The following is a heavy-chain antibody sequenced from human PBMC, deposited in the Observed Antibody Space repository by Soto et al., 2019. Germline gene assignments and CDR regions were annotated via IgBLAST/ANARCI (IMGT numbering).Heavy chain of an antibody. V-gene: IGHV1-2*02. CDR2: IKPNSGVR. J-gene: IGHJ6*02. CDR3: ARDASIRDVYYYYGLDI. CDR1: GYTFTGYY. D-gene: IGHD2-21*01. Sequence: ASVKVSCKASGYTFTGYYLHWVRQAPGQGLEWMGWIKPNSGVRNHAQKFQGRVTMTTDTSISTAYMELSSLGSGDTAVYYCARDASIRDVYYYYGLDIWGQGTTVTVSS.